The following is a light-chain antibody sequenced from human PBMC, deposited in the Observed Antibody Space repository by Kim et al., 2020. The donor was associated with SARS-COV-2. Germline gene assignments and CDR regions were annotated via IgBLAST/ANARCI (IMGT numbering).Light chain of an antibody. CDR1: KLGDKY. Sequence: SYELTQPPSVSVSPGQTASITCSGDKLGDKYACWYQQKPGQSPVLVIYQDSKRPSGIPERFSGSNSGNTATLTISGTQAMDEADYYCQAWDSSTKVVFGGGTPLTVL. CDR3: QAWDSSTKVV. J-gene: IGLJ2*01. V-gene: IGLV3-1*01. CDR2: QDS.